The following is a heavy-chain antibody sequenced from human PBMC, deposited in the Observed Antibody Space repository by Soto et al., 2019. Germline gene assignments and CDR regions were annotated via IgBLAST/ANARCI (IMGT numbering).Heavy chain of an antibody. Sequence: SVKVSCKASGGTFSSYAISWVRQAPGQGLEWMGGIIPIFGTANYAQKFQGRVTITADKSTSTAYMELSSLRSEDTAVYYCARGYHYDFWSGYLSYYGMDVWGQGTTVTVSS. V-gene: IGHV1-69*06. CDR1: GGTFSSYA. CDR3: ARGYHYDFWSGYLSYYGMDV. CDR2: IIPIFGTA. J-gene: IGHJ6*02. D-gene: IGHD3-3*01.